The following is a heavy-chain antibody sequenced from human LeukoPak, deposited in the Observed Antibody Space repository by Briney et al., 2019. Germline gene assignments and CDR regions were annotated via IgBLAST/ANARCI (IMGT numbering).Heavy chain of an antibody. D-gene: IGHD2-2*01. J-gene: IGHJ4*02. CDR2: VSNDGSQT. CDR1: GYTFSHYD. V-gene: IGHV3-30*03. CDR3: VIGGGRDFCSSTSCYEAH. Sequence: GGSLRLSCAASGYTFSHYDMAWVRQAPGEGLEWVGLVSNDGSQTYYGYSAKGRFTISRDNSKNTLYLHMNSLRVEDTAVYYCVIGGGRDFCSSTSCYEAHWGQGTLVSVSS.